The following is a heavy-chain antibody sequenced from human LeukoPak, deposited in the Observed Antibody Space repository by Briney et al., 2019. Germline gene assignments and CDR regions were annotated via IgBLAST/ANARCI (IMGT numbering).Heavy chain of an antibody. V-gene: IGHV4-31*03. J-gene: IGHJ4*02. CDR2: IYYTGRT. Sequence: SETLSLTCTVSGGSISSGGYYWNWIRQLPTEGLEWIGHIYYTGRTTYNPFVKSRVSISADTSKNQFSLKLNSVTAANTAVYFCASAPLGNSFGYMAYWGQGALVTVSS. D-gene: IGHD5-18*01. CDR3: ASAPLGNSFGYMAY. CDR1: GGSISSGGYY.